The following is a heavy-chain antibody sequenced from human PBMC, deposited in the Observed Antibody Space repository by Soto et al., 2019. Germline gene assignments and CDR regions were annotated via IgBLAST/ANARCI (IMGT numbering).Heavy chain of an antibody. CDR3: ARDPIGPATASYYYYYGMDV. CDR2: INPNSGGT. V-gene: IGHV1-2*04. D-gene: IGHD2-21*02. Sequence: ASVKVSCKASGYTFTGYYMHWVRQAPGQGLEWMGWINPNSGGTNYAQKFQGWVTMTRDTSISTAYMELSRLRSDDTAVYYCARDPIGPATASYYYYYGMDVWGQGTTVTVLL. CDR1: GYTFTGYY. J-gene: IGHJ6*02.